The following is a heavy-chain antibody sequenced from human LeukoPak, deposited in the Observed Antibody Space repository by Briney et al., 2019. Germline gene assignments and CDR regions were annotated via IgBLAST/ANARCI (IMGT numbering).Heavy chain of an antibody. CDR3: AKGGPNDAFEI. V-gene: IGHV3-23*01. J-gene: IGHJ3*02. CDR2: LTAGGAT. Sequence: GGSLRLSCAASGFTFSSYWMHWVRQAPGRGLDWVSALTAGGATFYADSVKGRFTISRDNSKNSLYLQMSSLRAEDTAVYFCAKGGPNDAFEIWGQGTMVTVSS. CDR1: GFTFSSYW.